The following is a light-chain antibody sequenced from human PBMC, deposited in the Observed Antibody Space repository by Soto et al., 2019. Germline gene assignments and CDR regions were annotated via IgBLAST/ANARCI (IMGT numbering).Light chain of an antibody. J-gene: IGKJ5*01. CDR1: QNINNY. V-gene: IGKV1-33*01. CDR2: DAS. Sequence: DIQMTQSPSSLSASVGYRFTSTFQASQNINNYLNWYQQKPGRAPKLLIYDASNLEAGVPSRYRGSGSGTDFTFTISRLQPEDIATYYCQQYENLPTFGQGTRLEIK. CDR3: QQYENLPT.